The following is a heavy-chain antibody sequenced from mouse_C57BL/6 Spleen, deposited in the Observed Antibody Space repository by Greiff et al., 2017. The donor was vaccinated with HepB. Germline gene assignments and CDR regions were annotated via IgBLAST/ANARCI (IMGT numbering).Heavy chain of an antibody. CDR2: INPSNGGT. J-gene: IGHJ3*01. V-gene: IGHV1-53*01. CDR3: ARSHYGSSYWFAY. D-gene: IGHD1-1*01. Sequence: QVQLKQPGTELVKPGASVKLSCKASGYTFTSYWMHWVKQRPGQGLEWIGNINPSNGGTNYNEKFKSKATLTVDKSSSTAYMQLSSLTSEDSAVYYCARSHYGSSYWFAYWGQGTLVTVSA. CDR1: GYTFTSYW.